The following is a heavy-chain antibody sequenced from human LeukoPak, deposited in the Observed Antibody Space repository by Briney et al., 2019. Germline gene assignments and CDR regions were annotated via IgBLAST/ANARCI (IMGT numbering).Heavy chain of an antibody. J-gene: IGHJ5*02. V-gene: IGHV4-4*07. CDR3: ARDAVSPNENWFDP. Sequence: SETLSLTCTVSGGSISSYYWSWIRQPAGKGLEWIGRIYTSGSTNYNPSLKSRVTMSVDTSKNQFSLKLSSVTAADTAVYYCARDAVSPNENWFDPWGQGTLVTVSS. CDR2: IYTSGST. CDR1: GGSISSYY. D-gene: IGHD1-1*01.